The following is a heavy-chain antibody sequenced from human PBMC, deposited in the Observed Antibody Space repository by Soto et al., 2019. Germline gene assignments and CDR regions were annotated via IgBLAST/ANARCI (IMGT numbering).Heavy chain of an antibody. Sequence: QVQLVQSGAEVKKPGSSVKVSCKASGGTFSSYAISWVRQAPGQGLEWMGGIIPIFGTANYAQKFQGRVTITADESTSTAYMELSSLRSEDTXXXXXARAGAMATIGWYFDYWGQGTLVTVXS. CDR2: IIPIFGTA. V-gene: IGHV1-69*01. CDR1: GGTFSSYA. D-gene: IGHD5-12*01. J-gene: IGHJ4*02. CDR3: ARAGAMATIGWYFDY.